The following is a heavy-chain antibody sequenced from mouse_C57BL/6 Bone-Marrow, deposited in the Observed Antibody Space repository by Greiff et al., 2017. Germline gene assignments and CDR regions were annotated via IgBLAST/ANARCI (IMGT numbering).Heavy chain of an antibody. CDR2: IDPETGGT. J-gene: IGHJ2*01. D-gene: IGHD2-3*01. CDR3: TRDGDGYPFDY. V-gene: IGHV1-15*01. CDR1: GYTFTDYG. Sequence: VKLVESGAELVRPGASVTLSCKASGYTFTDYGMHWVKQTPVHGLEWIGAIDPETGGTAYNQKFKGKAILTADKSSSTAYMEIRSLTSEDSAVYYCTRDGDGYPFDYWGQGTTLTVSS.